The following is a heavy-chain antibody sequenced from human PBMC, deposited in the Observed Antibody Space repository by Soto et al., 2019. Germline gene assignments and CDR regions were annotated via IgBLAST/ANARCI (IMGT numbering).Heavy chain of an antibody. Sequence: EVQLVESGGGLVKPGGSLRLSCAASGFTFSNAWMNWVRQAPGKGLEWVGRIKSKTDGGTTDYAAPVKGRFTISRDDSKNPLYLQMNSLKTEDTAVYYCTTGFGLGGGVDYWGQGTLVTVSS. V-gene: IGHV3-15*07. CDR2: IKSKTDGGTT. J-gene: IGHJ4*02. CDR1: GFTFSNAW. D-gene: IGHD2-21*01. CDR3: TTGFGLGGGVDY.